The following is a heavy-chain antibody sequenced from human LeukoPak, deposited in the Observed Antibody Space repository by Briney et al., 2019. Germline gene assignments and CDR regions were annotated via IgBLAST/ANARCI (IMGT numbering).Heavy chain of an antibody. CDR1: GFTFSSYA. D-gene: IGHD1-14*01. CDR2: ISYDGSNK. Sequence: PGRSLRLSCAASGFTFSSYAMHWVRQAPGKGLEWVAVISYDGSNKYYADSVKGRFAISRDNSKNTLYLQMNSLRAEDTAVYYCARAPEDYFDYWGQGTLVTVSS. J-gene: IGHJ4*02. V-gene: IGHV3-30*09. CDR3: ARAPEDYFDY.